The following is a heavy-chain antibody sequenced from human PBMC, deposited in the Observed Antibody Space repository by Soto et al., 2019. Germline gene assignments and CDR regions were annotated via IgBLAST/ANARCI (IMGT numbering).Heavy chain of an antibody. CDR3: ALGVSSVGSAHCYDGIDF. D-gene: IGHD2-2*01. CDR1: VYLFTSYW. CDR2: IYPGDSDT. V-gene: IGHV5-51*01. Sequence: ESLQIPNNFSVYLFTSYWIGWVRQMPGTGMEWMGIIYPGDSDTRYSPSFQGQVTISADKSISTAYLQWSSLKASDTAMYYCALGVSSVGSAHCYDGIDFCGQGFRVTVSS. J-gene: IGHJ6*02.